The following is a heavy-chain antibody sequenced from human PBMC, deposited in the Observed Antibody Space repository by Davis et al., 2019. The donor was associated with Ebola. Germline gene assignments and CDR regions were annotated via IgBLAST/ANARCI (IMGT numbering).Heavy chain of an antibody. J-gene: IGHJ4*02. D-gene: IGHD3-3*01. V-gene: IGHV4-4*02. CDR1: GASITSSHW. CDR3: AGYDWQVGYFDY. CDR2: TLHSGFT. Sequence: MPSETLSLTCAVSGASITSSHWLICVRQPPGTGLEWTGETLHSGFTNYNPSLKSRVTISVDTSKNQFSLKLSSVTAADTAVYYCAGYDWQVGYFDYWGQGTLVTVSS.